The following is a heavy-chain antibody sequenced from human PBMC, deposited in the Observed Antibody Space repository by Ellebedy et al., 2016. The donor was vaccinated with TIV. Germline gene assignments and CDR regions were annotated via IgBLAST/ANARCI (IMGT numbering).Heavy chain of an antibody. CDR2: TNPGDPDT. V-gene: IGHV5-51*01. CDR3: ARISGDSSGYYYGWFDP. D-gene: IGHD3-22*01. Sequence: GESLKISCKGSGYSFTSYWIGWVRQLPGKGLEWMGITNPGDPDTRYSPSFQGQVTISVDKSITTAYLHWSSLKASDSGMYYCARISGDSSGYYYGWFDPWGQGTLVTVSS. CDR1: GYSFTSYW. J-gene: IGHJ5*02.